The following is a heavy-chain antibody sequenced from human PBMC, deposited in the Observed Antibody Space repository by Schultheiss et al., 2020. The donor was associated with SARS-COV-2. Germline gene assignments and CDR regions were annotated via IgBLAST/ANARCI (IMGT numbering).Heavy chain of an antibody. Sequence: GESLKISCAASGFTFSSYVMSWVRQAPGKGLEWVSTISSSGGTTYYADSVKGRFAISRDNSKNTLDLQLNSLRAEDTAVYYCAKDRYCGGGSCYVESWGQGTLVTVSS. J-gene: IGHJ4*02. CDR1: GFTFSSYV. D-gene: IGHD2-15*01. V-gene: IGHV3-23*01. CDR3: AKDRYCGGGSCYVES. CDR2: ISSSGGTT.